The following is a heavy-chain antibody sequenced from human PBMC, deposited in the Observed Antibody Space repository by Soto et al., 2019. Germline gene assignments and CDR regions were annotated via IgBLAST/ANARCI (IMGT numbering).Heavy chain of an antibody. CDR2: IYPGDLDI. V-gene: IGHV5-51*01. Sequence: PGESLKISCQGSGYTFDNSWIAWVRQMPGKGLEWMGIIYPGDLDIKYSPSFQGQVTISVDKSINTAYLQWRSLKAPDTAIYYCARHLALPLVSVSADYFYPSGQRTPVTVSS. CDR1: GYTFDNSW. J-gene: IGHJ5*02. D-gene: IGHD4-17*01. CDR3: ARHLALPLVSVSADYFYP.